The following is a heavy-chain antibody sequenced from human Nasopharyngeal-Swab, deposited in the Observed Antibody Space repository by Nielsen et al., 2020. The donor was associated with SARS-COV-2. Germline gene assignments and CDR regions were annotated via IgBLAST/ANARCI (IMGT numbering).Heavy chain of an antibody. V-gene: IGHV3-30-3*01. CDR1: GFTFSSYA. J-gene: IGHJ6*04. CDR2: ISYDGSNK. CDR3: ARDQNYGDYAMDL. D-gene: IGHD4-17*01. Sequence: GESLKISCAASGFTFSSYAMHWVRQAPGKGLERVAVISYDGSNKYYADSVKGRFTISRDNSKNTLYLQMNSLRAEDTAVYYCARDQNYGDYAMDLWGRGTTVTVSS.